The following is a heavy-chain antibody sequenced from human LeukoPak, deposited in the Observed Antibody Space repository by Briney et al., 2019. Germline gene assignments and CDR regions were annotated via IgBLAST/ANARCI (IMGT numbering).Heavy chain of an antibody. J-gene: IGHJ4*02. CDR2: ISWNSGSM. Sequence: GGSLRLSCAASGFTFDDYAMHWVRQAPGKGLEWVSGISWNSGSMGYADSVKGRFTISRDNAKNSLYLQMNSLRAEDTALYYCAKDTALYSSSWSLDYWGQGTLVTVSS. CDR1: GFTFDDYA. V-gene: IGHV3-9*01. D-gene: IGHD6-13*01. CDR3: AKDTALYSSSWSLDY.